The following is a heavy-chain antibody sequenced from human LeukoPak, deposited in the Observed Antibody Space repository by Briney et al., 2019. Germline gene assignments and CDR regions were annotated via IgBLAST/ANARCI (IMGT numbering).Heavy chain of an antibody. CDR1: GFTLSSYW. D-gene: IGHD3-10*01. Sequence: GGSLRLSCAASGFTLSSYWMHWVRQAPGKGLVWVSRINSDGSSTSYADSVKGRFTISRDNAKNTLYLQMNSLRAEDTAVYYCARVMSKMVRGATNAFDIWGQGTMVTVSS. V-gene: IGHV3-74*01. J-gene: IGHJ3*02. CDR2: INSDGSST. CDR3: ARVMSKMVRGATNAFDI.